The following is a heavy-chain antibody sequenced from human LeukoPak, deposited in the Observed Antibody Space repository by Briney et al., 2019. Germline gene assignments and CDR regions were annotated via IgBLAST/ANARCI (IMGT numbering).Heavy chain of an antibody. J-gene: IGHJ4*02. CDR3: ARDLGRGDPVDY. V-gene: IGHV3-11*01. Sequence: NPGGSLRLSWAASGFTFSDYYMSWIRQAPGKGLEWVSYISSSGSTIYYADSVKGRFTISRDNAKNSLYLQMSSLRAEDTAVYYCARDLGRGDPVDYWGQGTLVTVSS. CDR2: ISSSGSTI. D-gene: IGHD7-27*01. CDR1: GFTFSDYY.